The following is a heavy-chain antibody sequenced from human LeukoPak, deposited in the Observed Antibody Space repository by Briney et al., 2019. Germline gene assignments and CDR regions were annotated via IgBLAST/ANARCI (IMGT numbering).Heavy chain of an antibody. V-gene: IGHV1-2*02. J-gene: IGHJ5*02. CDR1: GYTFTGYY. D-gene: IGHD3-10*01. Sequence: GASVKVSCKASGYTFTGYYMHWVRQAPGQGREWMGWINPNSGGTNYAQKFQGRVTMTRDTSISTAYMELSRLRSDDTAVYYCARVGNMVRGVIPKGNWFDPWGQGTLVTVSS. CDR2: INPNSGGT. CDR3: ARVGNMVRGVIPKGNWFDP.